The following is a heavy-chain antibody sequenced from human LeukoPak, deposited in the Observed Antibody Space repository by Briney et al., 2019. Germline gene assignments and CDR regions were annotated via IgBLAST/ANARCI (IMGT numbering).Heavy chain of an antibody. J-gene: IGHJ4*02. V-gene: IGHV1-18*01. D-gene: IGHD3-22*01. CDR3: ARDGHRRYYYESSDHRFDY. CDR1: GYTFTSYG. CDR2: ISGYNGNA. Sequence: ASVKVSCKASGYTFTSYGLSWVRQAPGQGLEWMGWISGYNGNANYAQKFQGRVTMTTDTSTSTAYMELRSLRSDDTAVYYCARDGHRRYYYESSDHRFDYWGQGTLVTVSS.